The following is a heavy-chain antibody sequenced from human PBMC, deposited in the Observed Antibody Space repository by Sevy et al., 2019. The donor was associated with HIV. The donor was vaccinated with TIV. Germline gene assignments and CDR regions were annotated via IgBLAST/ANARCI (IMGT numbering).Heavy chain of an antibody. CDR2: ISAYNGNT. CDR1: GNTFTSYG. Sequence: GESLKISCKASGNTFTSYGISWVRQTPGQGLEWMGWISAYNGNTNYAQKLQGRVTMTTDTSTSTAYMELRSLRSDDTAVYYCARPGSGWYEAWDYWGQGTLVTVSS. D-gene: IGHD6-19*01. V-gene: IGHV1-18*01. J-gene: IGHJ4*02. CDR3: ARPGSGWYEAWDY.